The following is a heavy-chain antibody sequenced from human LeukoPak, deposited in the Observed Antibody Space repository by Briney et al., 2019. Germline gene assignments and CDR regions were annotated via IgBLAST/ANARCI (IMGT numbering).Heavy chain of an antibody. CDR1: GFTFSSYA. J-gene: IGHJ6*03. CDR2: ISDSDYST. CDR3: AKVGAGIAAGAYYMDV. Sequence: GGSLRLSCAASGFTFSSYAITWVRQAPGKGLELVSAISDSDYSTYYADSVKGRFTISRDNSKNTLYLQMNSLRADDTAVYYCAKVGAGIAAGAYYMDVWGKGTTVTVSS. D-gene: IGHD6-13*01. V-gene: IGHV3-23*01.